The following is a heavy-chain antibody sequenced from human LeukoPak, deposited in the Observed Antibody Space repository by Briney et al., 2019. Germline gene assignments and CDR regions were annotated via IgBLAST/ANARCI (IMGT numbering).Heavy chain of an antibody. CDR1: GYTFTGYY. Sequence: ASVKVSCKASGYTFTGYYVHWVRQAPGQGLEWMGWISVYNGNTKYAQKLQGSVTMTTDTPTSTAYMELRSLRSVDTAVYYCARDSPCGSGRFDYWGQGTLVTVSS. D-gene: IGHD3-10*01. CDR3: ARDSPCGSGRFDY. V-gene: IGHV1-18*04. J-gene: IGHJ4*02. CDR2: ISVYNGNT.